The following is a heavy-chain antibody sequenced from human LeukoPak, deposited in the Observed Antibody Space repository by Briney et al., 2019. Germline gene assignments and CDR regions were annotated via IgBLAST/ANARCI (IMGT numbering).Heavy chain of an antibody. D-gene: IGHD3-22*01. CDR2: IYHSGST. Sequence: SETLSLTCAVSGYSISSGYYWGWIRQPPGKGLEWIGSIYHSGSTYYNPSLKSRVTISVDTSKNQFSLKLSSVTAADTAVYYCASHYLYDSSAEFDYWGQGTLVTVSS. CDR1: GYSISSGYY. CDR3: ASHYLYDSSAEFDY. V-gene: IGHV4-38-2*01. J-gene: IGHJ4*02.